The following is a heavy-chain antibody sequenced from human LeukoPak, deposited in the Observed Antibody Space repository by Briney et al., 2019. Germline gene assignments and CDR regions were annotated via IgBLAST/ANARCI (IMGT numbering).Heavy chain of an antibody. CDR3: ARRSSGWYDLDAFDV. J-gene: IGHJ3*01. CDR2: MNPNSGNT. CDR1: GYTFTSYG. Sequence: ASVKVSCKASGYTFTSYGINWGRQATGQGLEWMGWMNPNSGNTGYAQKFQGRVTMTRNTSISTAYMELSSLRSEDTAVYYCARRSSGWYDLDAFDVWGQGTMVTVSS. D-gene: IGHD6-19*01. V-gene: IGHV1-8*02.